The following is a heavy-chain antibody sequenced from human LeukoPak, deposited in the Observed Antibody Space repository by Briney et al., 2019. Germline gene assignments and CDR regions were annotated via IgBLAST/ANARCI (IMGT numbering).Heavy chain of an antibody. CDR3: AKTQLIRYFDFTDAGDAFDI. D-gene: IGHD3-9*01. CDR2: I. CDR1: RFAFHNYA. V-gene: IGHV3-30*02. J-gene: IGHJ3*02. Sequence: GGSLRLSCAASRFAFHNYAMTWIRQAPERGLEWVSSIKYTDSAKGRFTISRDNSKGTLYLQMNSLRAEDTAVYYCAKTQLIRYFDFTDAGDAFDIWGQGTMVTVSS.